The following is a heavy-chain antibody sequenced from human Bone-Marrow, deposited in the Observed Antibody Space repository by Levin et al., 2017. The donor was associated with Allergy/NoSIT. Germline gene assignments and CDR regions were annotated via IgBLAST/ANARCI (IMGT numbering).Heavy chain of an antibody. Sequence: PGGSLRLSCVASGFTFSTYRMHWVRQVPGEGLVWVSRTHSDGGGTSYADSVEGRFTISRDNARNTLYLQMNSLRVDDTAVYYCARDPGYNGHDWYFDLWGRGTLVTVSS. D-gene: IGHD5-12*01. CDR3: ARDPGYNGHDWYFDL. J-gene: IGHJ2*01. CDR1: GFTFSTYR. V-gene: IGHV3-74*01. CDR2: THSDGGGT.